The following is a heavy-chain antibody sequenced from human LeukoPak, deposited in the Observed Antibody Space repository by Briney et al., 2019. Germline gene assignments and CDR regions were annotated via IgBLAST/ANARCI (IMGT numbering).Heavy chain of an antibody. Sequence: SETLSLTCAVYGGSFSGYHWSWIRQPPGKGLEWIGEINHSGSTNYNPSLKSRVSISVDTSKNQFSLKLSSVTAADTAVYYCVRGGRGITGTFTAPIDYWGQGTLVTVSS. CDR1: GGSFSGYH. J-gene: IGHJ4*02. V-gene: IGHV4-34*01. CDR3: VRGGRGITGTFTAPIDY. D-gene: IGHD1-7*01. CDR2: INHSGST.